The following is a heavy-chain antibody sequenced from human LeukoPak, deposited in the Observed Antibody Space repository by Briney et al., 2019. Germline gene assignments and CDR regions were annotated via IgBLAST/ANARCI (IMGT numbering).Heavy chain of an antibody. CDR1: GFTFSSYW. CDR3: ARDRGSYGY. Sequence: PGGALRLSCAASGFTFSSYWMHWGRQAPGKGPVWVSRINPDGSSTSYADSVKGRFTISRDNAKNTLYLQMNSLRAEDTAVYYCARDRGSYGYWGQGTLVTVSS. V-gene: IGHV3-74*01. J-gene: IGHJ4*02. D-gene: IGHD1-26*01. CDR2: INPDGSST.